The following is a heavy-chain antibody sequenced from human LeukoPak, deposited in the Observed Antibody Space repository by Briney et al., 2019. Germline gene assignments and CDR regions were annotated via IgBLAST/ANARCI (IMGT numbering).Heavy chain of an antibody. V-gene: IGHV4-30-4*08. CDR2: IYYSGST. D-gene: IGHD3-22*01. Sequence: SQTLSLTCTVSGGSISSGDYYWSWIRQPPGKGLEWIGYIYYSGSTYYNPSLKSRVTISVDTSKNQFSLKLRSVTAADTAVYYCARGRSGYYFDYWGQGTLVTVSS. J-gene: IGHJ4*02. CDR1: GGSISSGDYY. CDR3: ARGRSGYYFDY.